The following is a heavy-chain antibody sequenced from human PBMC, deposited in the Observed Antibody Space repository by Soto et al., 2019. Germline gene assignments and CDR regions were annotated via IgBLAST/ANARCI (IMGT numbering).Heavy chain of an antibody. Sequence: PSETLSLTCAVSSGSISSRNWWSWVSQPPGKGLEWIGEIYHSGSTNYNPSLKSRVTISVDKSTNQFSLKLSSVTAADTAVYYCAGGITVAGPSRDGFDIWGQGTMVTVSS. CDR3: AGGITVAGPSRDGFDI. J-gene: IGHJ3*02. V-gene: IGHV4-4*02. CDR1: SGSISSRNW. CDR2: IYHSGST. D-gene: IGHD6-19*01.